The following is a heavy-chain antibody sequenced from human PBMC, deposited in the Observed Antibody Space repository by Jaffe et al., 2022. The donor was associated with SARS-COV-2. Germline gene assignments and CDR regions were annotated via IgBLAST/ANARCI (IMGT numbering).Heavy chain of an antibody. CDR2: IYYSGST. CDR3: ARDAMAAAGTGYYGMDV. Sequence: QVQLQESGPGLVKPSQTLSLTCTVSGGSISSGGYYWSWIRQHPGKGLEWIGYIYYSGSTYYNPSLKSRVTISVDTSKNQFSLKLSSVTAADTAVYYCARDAMAAAGTGYYGMDVWGQGTTVTVSS. D-gene: IGHD6-13*01. V-gene: IGHV4-31*03. CDR1: GGSISSGGYY. J-gene: IGHJ6*02.